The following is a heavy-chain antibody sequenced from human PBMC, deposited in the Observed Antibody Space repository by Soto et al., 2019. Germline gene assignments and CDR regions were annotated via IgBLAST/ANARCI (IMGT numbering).Heavy chain of an antibody. V-gene: IGHV3-23*01. CDR1: GFSFSNYA. D-gene: IGHD2-2*01. Sequence: GGSLRLSCAASGFSFSNYAMTWVRQPPGKGLEWVSGVTGNADRTYYADSVKGRFTIFRDNSQNTLYLQMNSLRAEDMAIYYCARDCSSSSCSVWKYWGQGVLVTVSS. CDR2: VTGNADRT. J-gene: IGHJ4*02. CDR3: ARDCSSSSCSVWKY.